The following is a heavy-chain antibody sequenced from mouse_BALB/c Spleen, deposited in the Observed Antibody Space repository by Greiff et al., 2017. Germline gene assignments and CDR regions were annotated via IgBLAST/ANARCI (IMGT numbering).Heavy chain of an antibody. Sequence: EVHLQQTGPELVKPGASVKISCKASGYSFTDYIMLWVKQSHGKSLEWIGNINPYYGSTSYNLKFKGKATLTVDKSSSTAYMQLNSLTSEDSAVYYCARSTGTWAMDYWGQGTSVTVSS. V-gene: IGHV1-39*01. CDR3: ARSTGTWAMDY. D-gene: IGHD4-1*02. J-gene: IGHJ4*01. CDR2: INPYYGST. CDR1: GYSFTDYI.